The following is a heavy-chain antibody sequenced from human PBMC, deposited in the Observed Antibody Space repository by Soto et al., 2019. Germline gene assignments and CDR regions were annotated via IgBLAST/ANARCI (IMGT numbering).Heavy chain of an antibody. CDR2: ISAYNGST. CDR1: GYTFTSYD. V-gene: IGHV1-18*04. Sequence: GALVKVSCKASGYTFTSYDMHWVRPAPGQGLEWMGIISAYNGSTSYAQKLQGRVTMTTDTSTSTAYMELRSLRSDDTAVYYCARDTPTYDYIWGSYRLRWFDPWGQGTLVTVSS. CDR3: ARDTPTYDYIWGSYRLRWFDP. D-gene: IGHD3-16*02. J-gene: IGHJ5*02.